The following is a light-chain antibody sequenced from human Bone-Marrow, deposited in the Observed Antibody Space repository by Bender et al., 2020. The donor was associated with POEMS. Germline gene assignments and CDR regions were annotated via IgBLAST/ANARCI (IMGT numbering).Light chain of an antibody. CDR3: CSYAGSVSYVI. CDR1: SSDVGSYNL. V-gene: IGLV2-23*02. J-gene: IGLJ2*01. Sequence: QSALTQPASVSASRGQSITISCAGSSSDVGSYNLVSWYQQHFGKAPKVVIYEVSERPLGVSDRFSGSKSGNTASLTISGLQDEDEAQYFCCSYAGSVSYVIFGGGTKVTVL. CDR2: EVS.